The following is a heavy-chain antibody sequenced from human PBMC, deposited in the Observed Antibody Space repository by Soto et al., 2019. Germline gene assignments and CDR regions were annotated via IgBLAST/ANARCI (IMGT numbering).Heavy chain of an antibody. D-gene: IGHD6-19*01. V-gene: IGHV3-23*01. Sequence: GGSLRLSCAASGFTFSSYAMSWVRQAPGKGLEWVSAISGSGGSTYYADSVKGRFTISRDNSKNTLYLQMNSLRAEDTAVYYCAKVIHSSGWYLDYYYYGMDVWGQGTTVTVSS. CDR3: AKVIHSSGWYLDYYYYGMDV. J-gene: IGHJ6*02. CDR2: ISGSGGST. CDR1: GFTFSSYA.